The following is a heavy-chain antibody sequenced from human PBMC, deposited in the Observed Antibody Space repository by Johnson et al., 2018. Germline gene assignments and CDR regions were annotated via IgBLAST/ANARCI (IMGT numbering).Heavy chain of an antibody. CDR2: INSDGSST. J-gene: IGHJ1*01. D-gene: IGHD2-2*01. CDR3: ARDENYCSSTSGYPLAQH. CDR1: GFTFSSYW. Sequence: VQLQESGGGLVQPGGSLRLSCAASGFTFSSYWMHWVRQAPGKGLVWVSRINSDGSSTSYADSVKGRFTISRDNAKNTLYLQMNSLRAEDTAVYYCARDENYCSSTSGYPLAQHWGQGTLVTVSS. V-gene: IGHV3-74*01.